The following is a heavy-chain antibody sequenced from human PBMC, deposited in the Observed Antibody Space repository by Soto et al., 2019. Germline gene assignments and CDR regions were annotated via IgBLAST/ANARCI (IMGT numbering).Heavy chain of an antibody. V-gene: IGHV3-53*01. Sequence: GGSLRLSCEVSGFSIGGNPMSWVRQAPGQGLEWVASIHTVGSTYYADSVQGRFTISRDNSKNTLFLQMNSLKVGDTAIYFCARGLNYDPWGQGTLVTVSS. J-gene: IGHJ5*02. CDR1: GFSIGGNP. CDR2: IHTVGST. D-gene: IGHD4-4*01. CDR3: ARGLNYDP.